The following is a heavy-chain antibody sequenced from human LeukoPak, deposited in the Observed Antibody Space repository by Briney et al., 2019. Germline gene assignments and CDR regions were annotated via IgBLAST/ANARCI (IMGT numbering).Heavy chain of an antibody. J-gene: IGHJ4*02. D-gene: IGHD6-19*01. Sequence: SQTLSLTCAISGDSVSSNSAAWNWIRQSPSRGLEWLGRTYYRSKWYNDYAVSVKSRITINPDTSKDQFSLQLNSVTPGDTGVYFWAMGDSSGWYYFDYWGQGTLVTVSS. CDR2: TYYRSKWYN. CDR3: AMGDSSGWYYFDY. V-gene: IGHV6-1*01. CDR1: GDSVSSNSAA.